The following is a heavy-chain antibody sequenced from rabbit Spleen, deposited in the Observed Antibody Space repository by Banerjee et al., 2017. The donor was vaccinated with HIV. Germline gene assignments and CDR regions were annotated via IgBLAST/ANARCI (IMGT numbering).Heavy chain of an antibody. Sequence: QSLEESGGGLVQPEGSLALTCKASGFSFSSNYDMCWVRQAPGKGLEWIGCIYTGGSGGVYYASWAKGRFTISKTSSTTVTLQMTSLTAADTATYFCARDTSSSFSSYGMDLWGPGTLVTVS. CDR2: IYTGGSGGV. D-gene: IGHD1-1*01. CDR3: ARDTSSSFSSYGMDL. V-gene: IGHV1S40*01. CDR1: GFSFSSNYD. J-gene: IGHJ6*01.